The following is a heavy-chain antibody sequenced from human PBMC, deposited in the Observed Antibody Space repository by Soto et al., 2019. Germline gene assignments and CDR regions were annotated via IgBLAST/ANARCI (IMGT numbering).Heavy chain of an antibody. Sequence: QVQLVVSGGGVVQPGRSLRLSCAASGFRNYGMHWVRQAPGKGLEWVALIWHDGSKKHYADSVKGRFTISRDDSKNTVDLQMNSLRADDTAVYSCASDRGDFGSGGSFFDYWGQGTLVTVSS. CDR2: IWHDGSKK. CDR3: ASDRGDFGSGGSFFDY. CDR1: GFRNYG. J-gene: IGHJ4*02. D-gene: IGHD3-10*01. V-gene: IGHV3-33*01.